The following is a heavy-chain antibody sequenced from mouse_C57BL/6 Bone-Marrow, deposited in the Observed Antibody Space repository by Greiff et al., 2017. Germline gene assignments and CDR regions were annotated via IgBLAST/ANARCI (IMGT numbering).Heavy chain of an antibody. D-gene: IGHD2-3*01. CDR1: GYAFSSSW. Sequence: QVQLQQSGPELVKPGASVKISCKASGYAFSSSWMNWVKQRPGKGLEWIGRIYPGDGDTNYNGKFKGKATLTADNSSSTAYMQLSSLTSEDSAVYFCARSGDGYYFYYFDYWGQGTTLTVSS. J-gene: IGHJ2*01. CDR3: ARSGDGYYFYYFDY. CDR2: IYPGDGDT. V-gene: IGHV1-82*01.